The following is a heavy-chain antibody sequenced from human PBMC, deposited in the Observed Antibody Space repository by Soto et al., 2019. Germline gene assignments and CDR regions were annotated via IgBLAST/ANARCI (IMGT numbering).Heavy chain of an antibody. J-gene: IGHJ4*02. Sequence: ASVKVSCKASGYTFTSYAMHWVRQAPGQRLEWMGWINAGNGNTKYSQKFQGRVTITRDTSASTAYMELSSLRSEDTAVYYCAMSIVVVTALDYWCQRALVTVSS. CDR3: AMSIVVVTALDY. V-gene: IGHV1-3*01. D-gene: IGHD2-21*02. CDR2: INAGNGNT. CDR1: GYTFTSYA.